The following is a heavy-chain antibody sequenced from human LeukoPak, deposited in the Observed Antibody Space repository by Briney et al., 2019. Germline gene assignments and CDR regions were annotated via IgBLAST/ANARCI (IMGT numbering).Heavy chain of an antibody. J-gene: IGHJ3*02. V-gene: IGHV4-38-2*02. CDR3: ARGREMATIPDAFDI. CDR1: GYSISSGYY. CDR2: IYHSGST. D-gene: IGHD5-24*01. Sequence: PSETLSLTCTVSGYSISSGYYWGWIRQPPGKGLEWIGSIYHSGSTYYNPSLKSRVTISVDTSKNQFSLKLSSVTAADTAVYYCARGREMATIPDAFDIWGQGTMVTVSS.